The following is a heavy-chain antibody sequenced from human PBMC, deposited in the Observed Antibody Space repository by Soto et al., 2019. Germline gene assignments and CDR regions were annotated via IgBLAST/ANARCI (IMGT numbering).Heavy chain of an antibody. D-gene: IGHD3-9*01. CDR1: GFTFSSYA. CDR3: ARGYDLLTAYYTDDY. V-gene: IGHV3-30*14. J-gene: IGHJ4*02. CDR2: ISYDGSNK. Sequence: GGSLRLSCAASGFTFSSYAMHWVRQAPGKGLEWVAVISYDGSNKYYADSVKGRLTISRDNSKNTLYLQIDSLRAEDTAVFYCARGYDLLTAYYTDDYWGQGTLVTVSS.